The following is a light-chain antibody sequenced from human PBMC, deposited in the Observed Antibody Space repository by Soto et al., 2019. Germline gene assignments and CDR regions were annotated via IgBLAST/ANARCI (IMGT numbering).Light chain of an antibody. V-gene: IGKV3-15*01. CDR1: QSVNTD. J-gene: IGKJ5*01. Sequence: EILMTQSPATLSVSPGETATLSCRTSQSVNTDLAWYQQKAGQAPRLLIYGASIRATGIPARFSGSGSGTEFTLTINSLQSEDFAVYYCQQHNNWPPITFGQGTRLEIK. CDR2: GAS. CDR3: QQHNNWPPIT.